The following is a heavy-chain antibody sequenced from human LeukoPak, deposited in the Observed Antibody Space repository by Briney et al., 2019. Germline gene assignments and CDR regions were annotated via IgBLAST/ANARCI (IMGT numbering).Heavy chain of an antibody. CDR3: AKGVYYYDSSGQYFLDY. D-gene: IGHD3-22*01. CDR1: GFTFSSYG. Sequence: PGGSLRLSCAASGFTFSSYGMHWVRQAPGKGLEWVAVISYDGSNKYYADSVKGRFSISRDNSKNTLYLQMNGLRAEDTAVFYCAKGVYYYDSSGQYFLDYWGQGTLVSVSS. CDR2: ISYDGSNK. J-gene: IGHJ4*02. V-gene: IGHV3-30*18.